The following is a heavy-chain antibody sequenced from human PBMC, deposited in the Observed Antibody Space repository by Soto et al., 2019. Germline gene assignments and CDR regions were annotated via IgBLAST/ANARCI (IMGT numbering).Heavy chain of an antibody. J-gene: IGHJ4*02. CDR1: GGSFSGYY. Sequence: QVQLQQWGAGLLKPSETLSLTCAVYGGSFSGYYWSWIRQPPGKGLEWIGEINHSGSTNYSPSLKSRVTISVDTSKNQFYLKLSSVTAADTAVYYCARGLGIAVVRREAPRPRYYFDYWGQGTLVTVSS. CDR3: ARGLGIAVVRREAPRPRYYFDY. V-gene: IGHV4-34*01. D-gene: IGHD6-19*01. CDR2: INHSGST.